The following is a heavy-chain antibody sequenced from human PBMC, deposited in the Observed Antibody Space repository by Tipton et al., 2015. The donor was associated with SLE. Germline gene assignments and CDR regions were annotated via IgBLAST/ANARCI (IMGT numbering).Heavy chain of an antibody. V-gene: IGHV4-34*01. CDR3: ATGSGSLRY. J-gene: IGHJ4*02. D-gene: IGHD2-15*01. Sequence: TLSLTCAVYGGSFSGYHWTWIRQPPGQGLEWIGEIADTGSPNYNPSLKSRVTISLDKSKNLFSLNLASVTAADTAAYYCATGSGSLRYWGQGLQVTVSS. CDR1: GGSFSGYH. CDR2: IADTGSP.